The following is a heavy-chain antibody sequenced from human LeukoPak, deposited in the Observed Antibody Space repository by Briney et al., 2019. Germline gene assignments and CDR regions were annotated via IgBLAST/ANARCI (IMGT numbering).Heavy chain of an antibody. CDR1: GFTFSSYG. J-gene: IGHJ6*02. V-gene: IGHV3-30*18. CDR2: ISYDGSNK. D-gene: IGHD3-22*01. CDR3: AKDPQYYYDSSGYYYVRSNYYYVMDV. Sequence: PGRSLRLSCAASGFTFSSYGMHWVRQAPGKGLEWVAVISYDGSNKYYADSVKGRFTISRDNSKNTLYLQMNSLRAEDTAVYYCAKDPQYYYDSSGYYYVRSNYYYVMDVWGQGTTVTVSS.